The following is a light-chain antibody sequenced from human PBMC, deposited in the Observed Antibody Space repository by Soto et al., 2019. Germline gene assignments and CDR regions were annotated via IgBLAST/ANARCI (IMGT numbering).Light chain of an antibody. J-gene: IGKJ4*01. CDR3: QQLRMYPST. V-gene: IGKV1-9*01. Sequence: IKLTQSPSSLSASVGDRVTITCRASQDIAIYLAWYQQKPGEAPKLLIYAASTLYGGVPSRFSGSGSGTDFALIITSLQAEDFATYHCQQLRMYPSTFVGGTKLDIK. CDR2: AAS. CDR1: QDIAIY.